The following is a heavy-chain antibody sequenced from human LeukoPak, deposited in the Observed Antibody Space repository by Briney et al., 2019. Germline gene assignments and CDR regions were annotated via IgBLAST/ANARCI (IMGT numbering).Heavy chain of an antibody. CDR3: ARDGSGGGYNNWFDP. Sequence: SQTLSLTCTVSGGSISSGGYYWSWIRQPPGKGLEWIGYIYHSGSTYYNPSLKSRVTISVDRSKNQFSLKLSSVTAADTAVYYCARDGSGGGYNNWFDPWGQGTLVTVSS. V-gene: IGHV4-30-2*01. CDR1: GGSISSGGYY. J-gene: IGHJ5*02. CDR2: IYHSGST. D-gene: IGHD3-22*01.